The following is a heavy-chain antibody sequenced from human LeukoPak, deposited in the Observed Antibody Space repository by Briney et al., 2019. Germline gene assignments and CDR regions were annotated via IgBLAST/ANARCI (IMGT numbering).Heavy chain of an antibody. CDR1: GFTVSSNY. Sequence: GGSLRLSCAASGFTVSSNYMSWVRQAPGKGLEWVSVIYSGGSTYYADSVKGRFTISRDNSKNTLYLQMNSLRAEDTAVYYCAKDRGSSGWYEGPLFDYRGQGTLVTVSS. CDR2: IYSGGST. CDR3: AKDRGSSGWYEGPLFDY. D-gene: IGHD6-19*01. J-gene: IGHJ4*02. V-gene: IGHV3-66*01.